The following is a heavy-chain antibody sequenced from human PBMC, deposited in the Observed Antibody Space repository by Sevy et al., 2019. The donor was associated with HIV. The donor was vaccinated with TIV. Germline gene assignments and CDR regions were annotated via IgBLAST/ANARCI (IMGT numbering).Heavy chain of an antibody. D-gene: IGHD7-27*01. CDR3: ARASIWVQDAFDI. J-gene: IGHJ3*02. V-gene: IGHV4-31*03. Sequence: SETLSLTCTVSGGSISSGGYYWSWIRQHPGKGLEWIGYIYYSGSTYYNPSLKSRVTISVDTSKNQFSLKLSSVTAADTAVYYCARASIWVQDAFDIWGQGTMVTVSS. CDR1: GGSISSGGYY. CDR2: IYYSGST.